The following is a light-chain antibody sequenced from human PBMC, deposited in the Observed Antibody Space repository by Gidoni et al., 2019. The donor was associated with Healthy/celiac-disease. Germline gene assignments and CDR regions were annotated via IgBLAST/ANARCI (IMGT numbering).Light chain of an antibody. J-gene: IGKJ1*01. Sequence: EIVMTPSPATLSVSPGERATLSCRASQSVSSNLAWYQQKPGQAPRLLIYGASTRATGIPARFSGSGSGTEFTLTISSLQSEDFAVYYCQQYNNWPGTFXQXTKVXIK. V-gene: IGKV3-15*01. CDR2: GAS. CDR1: QSVSSN. CDR3: QQYNNWPGT.